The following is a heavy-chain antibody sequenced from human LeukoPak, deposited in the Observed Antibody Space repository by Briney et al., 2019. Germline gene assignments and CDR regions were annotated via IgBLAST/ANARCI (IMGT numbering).Heavy chain of an antibody. CDR3: ARVDPRDGYNDN. V-gene: IGHV4-4*02. J-gene: IGHJ4*02. D-gene: IGHD5-24*01. CDR2: IYHSGST. CDR1: GGSISSSNW. Sequence: PSETLSLTCAVSGGSISSSNWWNWVRQPPGKGLEWIGQIYHSGSTNYNPSLKTRVTISVDTSKNQFSLKLSSVTAADTAVYYCARVDPRDGYNDNWGQGTLVTVSS.